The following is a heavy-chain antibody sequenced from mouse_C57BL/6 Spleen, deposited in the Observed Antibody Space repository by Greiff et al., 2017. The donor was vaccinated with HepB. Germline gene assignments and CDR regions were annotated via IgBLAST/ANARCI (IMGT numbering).Heavy chain of an antibody. D-gene: IGHD2-1*01. CDR3: ASLYGNYGYYYAMDY. V-gene: IGHV2-2*01. J-gene: IGHJ4*01. Sequence: QVQLKESGPGLVQPSQSLSITCTVSGFSLTSYGVHWVRQSPGKGLEWLGVIWSGGSTDYNAAFISRLSISKDNSKSKVFFKMNSLQADDTAIYYCASLYGNYGYYYAMDYWGQGTSVTVSS. CDR2: IWSGGST. CDR1: GFSLTSYG.